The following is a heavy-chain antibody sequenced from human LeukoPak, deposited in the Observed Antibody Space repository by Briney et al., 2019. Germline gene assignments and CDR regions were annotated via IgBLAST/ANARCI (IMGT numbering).Heavy chain of an antibody. CDR2: IYYSGST. V-gene: IGHV4-59*08. J-gene: IGHJ5*02. Sequence: SETLSLTCTVSGGSISSYYWSWIRQPPGKGLEWIGYIYYSGSTNYNPSLKSRVTISVDTSKNQFSLKLSSVTAADTAVYYCARGRRYFDWLNWFDPWGQGTLVTVSS. CDR1: GGSISSYY. D-gene: IGHD3-9*01. CDR3: ARGRRYFDWLNWFDP.